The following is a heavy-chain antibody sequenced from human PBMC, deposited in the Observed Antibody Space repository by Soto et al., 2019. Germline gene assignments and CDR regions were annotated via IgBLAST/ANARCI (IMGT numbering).Heavy chain of an antibody. Sequence: GGSLRLSCAASGFTFSNAWMSWVRQAPGKGLEWVGRIKSKTDGGTTDYAAPVKGRFTISRDDSKNTLYLQMNSLKTEDTAVYYCTTDVDIVATIPPHFPSPYYYYYYMDVWGKGTTVTVSS. V-gene: IGHV3-15*01. CDR1: GFTFSNAW. CDR2: IKSKTDGGTT. CDR3: TTDVDIVATIPPHFPSPYYYYYYMDV. J-gene: IGHJ6*03. D-gene: IGHD5-12*01.